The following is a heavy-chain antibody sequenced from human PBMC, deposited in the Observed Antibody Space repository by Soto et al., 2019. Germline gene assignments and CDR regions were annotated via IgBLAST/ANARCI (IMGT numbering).Heavy chain of an antibody. CDR3: ARVNRGDYGDYAYYFDY. Sequence: GGSLRLSCAASGFTFSSYDMHWVRQATGKGLEWVSAIGTAGDTYYPGSVKGRFTISRENAKNSLYLQMNSLRAGDTAVYYCARVNRGDYGDYAYYFDYWGQGTLVTVSS. J-gene: IGHJ4*02. D-gene: IGHD4-17*01. V-gene: IGHV3-13*01. CDR2: IGTAGDT. CDR1: GFTFSSYD.